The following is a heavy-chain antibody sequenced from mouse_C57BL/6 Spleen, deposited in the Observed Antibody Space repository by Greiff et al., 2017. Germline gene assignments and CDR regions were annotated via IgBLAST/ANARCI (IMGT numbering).Heavy chain of an antibody. J-gene: IGHJ4*01. CDR3: ARVYDYGGMDY. CDR2: ISSGSSTI. CDR1: GFTFSDYG. V-gene: IGHV5-17*01. Sequence: EVHLVESGGGLVKPGGSLKLSCAASGFTFSDYGMHWVRQAPEKGLEWVAYISSGSSTIYYADTVKGRFTISRDNAKNTLFLQMTSLRSEDTAMYYCARVYDYGGMDYWGQGTSVTVSS. D-gene: IGHD2-4*01.